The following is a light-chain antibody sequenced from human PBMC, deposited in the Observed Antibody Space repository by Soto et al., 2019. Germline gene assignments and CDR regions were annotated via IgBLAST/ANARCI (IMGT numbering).Light chain of an antibody. J-gene: IGKJ4*01. Sequence: DIQWTQSPSFLSASVGDRVTITCRASQGISSYLAWYQQKPGKAPKLLIYAASTLQSGVSSRFSGSGSGTEFTLTIRSLQHEDFATYYCQQLNSYLLTFCGGNKVEIK. V-gene: IGKV1-9*01. CDR1: QGISSY. CDR3: QQLNSYLLT. CDR2: AAS.